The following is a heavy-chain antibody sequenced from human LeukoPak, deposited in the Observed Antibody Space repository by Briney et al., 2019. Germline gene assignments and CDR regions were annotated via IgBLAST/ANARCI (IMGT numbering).Heavy chain of an antibody. CDR3: ARHYGGYGPAPHYYYYCMDV. V-gene: IGHV4-31*03. J-gene: IGHJ6*03. CDR2: IYYSGST. Sequence: SETLSLTCTVSGGSISSGGYYWSWIRQHPGKGLEWIGYIYYSGSTYYNPSLKSRVTISVDTSKNQFSLKLSSVTAADTAVYYCARHYGGYGPAPHYYYYCMDVWGKGTTVTVSS. D-gene: IGHD4-17*01. CDR1: GGSISSGGYY.